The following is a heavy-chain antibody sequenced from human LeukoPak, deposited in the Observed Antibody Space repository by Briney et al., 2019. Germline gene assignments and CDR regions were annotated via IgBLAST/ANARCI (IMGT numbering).Heavy chain of an antibody. CDR1: GFTFSSYV. D-gene: IGHD3-9*01. V-gene: IGHV3-30*04. Sequence: PGGSLRLSCAASGFTFSSYVMHWVRQAPGKGLEWVAIISYDGSNEYYADSVKGRFTVSRDNSKNTLYLQMNSLRVEDTAMYYCAKDRPPDMLQYFDWLLVSLGDWGQGTLVTVSS. CDR2: ISYDGSNE. CDR3: AKDRPPDMLQYFDWLLVSLGD. J-gene: IGHJ4*02.